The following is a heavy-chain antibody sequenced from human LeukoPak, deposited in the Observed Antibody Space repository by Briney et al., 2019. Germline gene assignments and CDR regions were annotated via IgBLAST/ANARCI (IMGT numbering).Heavy chain of an antibody. CDR2: IKSKGGGGTT. D-gene: IGHD3-22*01. CDR3: AHGVTMTGLNLGS. Sequence: GGSLRLSCEVFGLTYNDAWMSWVRQAPGKGLEWVGRIKSKGGGGTTEYAAPVKGRFTIARDDSNNTLYLQMNSLESEDAAVYYCAHGVTMTGLNLGSWGQGTLVTVSS. V-gene: IGHV3-15*01. J-gene: IGHJ5*02. CDR1: GLTYNDAW.